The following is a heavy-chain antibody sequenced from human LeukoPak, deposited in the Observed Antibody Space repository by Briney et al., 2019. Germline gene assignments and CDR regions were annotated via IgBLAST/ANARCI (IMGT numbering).Heavy chain of an antibody. V-gene: IGHV4-61*02. CDR3: ARDRPGGARLFPGYFDY. Sequence: SETLSLTCTVSGGSISSGSYYWSWIRQPAGKGLEWIGRIYTSGSTNYNPSLKSRVTMSVDTSKNQFSPKLSSVTAADTAVYYCARDRPGGARLFPGYFDYWGQGTLVTVSS. CDR1: GGSISSGSYY. J-gene: IGHJ4*02. CDR2: IYTSGST. D-gene: IGHD3-22*01.